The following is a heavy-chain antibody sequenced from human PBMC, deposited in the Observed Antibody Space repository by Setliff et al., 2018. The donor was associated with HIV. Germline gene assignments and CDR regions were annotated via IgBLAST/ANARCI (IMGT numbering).Heavy chain of an antibody. CDR2: IHWNGGRT. J-gene: IGHJ2*01. Sequence: PGGSLSLSCAASGFTFDDYGMTWVRQAPGKGLEWVSCIHWNGGRTGYADSVKGRFTISRDNTKNSLFLQMNSLRAEDTALYYCARTGVAVTDRYFDVWGRGTLVTVSS. D-gene: IGHD3-3*01. CDR3: ARTGVAVTDRYFDV. V-gene: IGHV3-20*04. CDR1: GFTFDDYG.